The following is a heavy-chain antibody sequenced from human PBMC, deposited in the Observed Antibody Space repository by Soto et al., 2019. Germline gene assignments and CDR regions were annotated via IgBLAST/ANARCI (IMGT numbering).Heavy chain of an antibody. D-gene: IGHD5-12*01. CDR2: ITSSSSYI. CDR3: ARYRHSGFDLKY. CDR1: GFTFDSYA. J-gene: IGHJ4*02. Sequence: EVQLVESGGGLVKPGGSLRLSCAASGFTFDSYAMTWVRQAPGMGLEWVASITSSSSYIYYADSLKGRFTISRDNAKNSLFLQMNSLRADDTAVYYCARYRHSGFDLKYWGQGTLVTVSS. V-gene: IGHV3-21*02.